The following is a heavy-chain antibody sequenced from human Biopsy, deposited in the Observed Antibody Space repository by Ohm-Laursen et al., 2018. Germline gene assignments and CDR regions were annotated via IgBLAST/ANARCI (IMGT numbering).Heavy chain of an antibody. V-gene: IGHV3-30*18. CDR3: VKDRGAAGTDYYYGMDV. Sequence: SLRLSCTAPRFTFSTYGMHWVRQAPGKGLEWVAVISFDGSDQKYADSVKGRFTISRDNSKNTLYLQMNSLGAEDTAVFYCVKDRGAAGTDYYYGMDVWGQGTTVTVSS. D-gene: IGHD3-10*01. CDR1: RFTFSTYG. CDR2: ISFDGSDQ. J-gene: IGHJ6*02.